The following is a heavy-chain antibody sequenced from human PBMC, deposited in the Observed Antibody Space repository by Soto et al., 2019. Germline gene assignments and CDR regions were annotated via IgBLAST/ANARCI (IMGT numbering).Heavy chain of an antibody. CDR2: IYYSGST. J-gene: IGHJ5*02. V-gene: IGHV4-61*01. Sequence: PSETLSLTCTVSGDSVSSGSYYCSWIRQPPGNGLEWIGYIYYSGSTNYNPSRKSRVTIAVETSKNQFSLKLSSVTAADTAVYYCERDVRAVNMGSGANWFDPWGQGTMVTVSS. CDR1: GDSVSSGSYY. D-gene: IGHD2-15*01. CDR3: ERDVRAVNMGSGANWFDP.